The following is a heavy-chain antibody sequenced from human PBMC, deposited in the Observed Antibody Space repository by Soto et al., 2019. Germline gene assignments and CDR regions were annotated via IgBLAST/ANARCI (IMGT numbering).Heavy chain of an antibody. D-gene: IGHD6-19*01. CDR1: VGSISSSNW. CDR2: IYHSGST. CDR3: ARVAAGSHRGLDY. V-gene: IGHV4-4*02. Sequence: SETLSLTCAFSVGSISSSNWGSWFRQPPGKGLEWIGEIYHSGSTNYNPSLKSRVTISVDKSKNQFSLKLSSVTAADTAVYYCARVAAGSHRGLDYWGQGTLVTVSS. J-gene: IGHJ4*02.